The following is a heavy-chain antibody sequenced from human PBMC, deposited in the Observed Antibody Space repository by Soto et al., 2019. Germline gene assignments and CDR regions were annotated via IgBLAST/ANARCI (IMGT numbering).Heavy chain of an antibody. Sequence: QVQLVQSGAEVKKPGASVKVSCKASGYTFTSYSFSWVRQAPGQGLEGMGGISAYNGNTYHARKLQGRVTMTTDTSTSTAYMELRSLRSDDTAVYYCARDVGYGLIDYWGQGTLVTVSS. CDR3: ARDVGYGLIDY. CDR1: GYTFTSYS. CDR2: ISAYNGNT. D-gene: IGHD5-18*01. J-gene: IGHJ4*02. V-gene: IGHV1-18*01.